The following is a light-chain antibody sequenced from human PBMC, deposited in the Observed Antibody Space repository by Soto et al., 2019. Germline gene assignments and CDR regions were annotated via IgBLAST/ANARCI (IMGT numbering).Light chain of an antibody. J-gene: IGLJ3*02. CDR3: CSYASGSTWV. Sequence: QSVLTQPASVSGSPGQSITISCTGTSSDVGSYDLVSWYQQHPGKAPKLMIYECTKRPSGVSNRFSGSKSGNTASLTISGLQAEDEADYYCCSYASGSTWVFGGGTKLTVL. V-gene: IGLV2-23*01. CDR1: SSDVGSYDL. CDR2: ECT.